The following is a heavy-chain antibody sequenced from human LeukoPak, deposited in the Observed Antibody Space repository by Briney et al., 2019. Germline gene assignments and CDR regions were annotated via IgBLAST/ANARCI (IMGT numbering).Heavy chain of an antibody. CDR1: GGSIKSNNW. V-gene: IGHV4-4*02. CDR3: ARRSIIMRSFDY. J-gene: IGHJ4*02. CDR2: IYHSGST. D-gene: IGHD3-16*01. Sequence: SETLSLTCAVSGGSIKSNNWWSWVRQPPGKGLEWIGEIYHSGSTNYNPSLESRVTVSVDKSRNLFSLKVSSVTAADTAVYYCARRSIIMRSFDYWGQGTLVTVSS.